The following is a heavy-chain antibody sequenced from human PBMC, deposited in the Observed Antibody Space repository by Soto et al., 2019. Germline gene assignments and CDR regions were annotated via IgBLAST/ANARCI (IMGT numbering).Heavy chain of an antibody. V-gene: IGHV4-34*01. CDR2: INHSGST. Sequence: QVQLQQWGAGLLKPSETLSLTCAVYGGSFSGYYWSWIRQPPGKGLEWIGEINHSGSTNYNPSIKSRVTISVDTSKKQFSLKLSSLTAADTAVYYCARGRFYYYGSGSYYKSSPHFDYWGQGTLVTVSS. CDR1: GGSFSGYY. CDR3: ARGRFYYYGSGSYYKSSPHFDY. D-gene: IGHD3-10*01. J-gene: IGHJ4*02.